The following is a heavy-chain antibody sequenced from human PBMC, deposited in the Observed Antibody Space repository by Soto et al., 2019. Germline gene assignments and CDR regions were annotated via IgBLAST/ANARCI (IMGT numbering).Heavy chain of an antibody. V-gene: IGHV3-48*01. D-gene: IGHD3-16*02. CDR2: ISSSSSTI. J-gene: IGHJ3*02. CDR3: ARPLTFGGVIVMNDAFDI. Sequence: GGSLRLSCAASGFTFSSYSMNWVRQAPGKGLEWVSYISSSSSTIYYADSVKGRFTISRDNAKNSLYLQMNSLRAEDTAVYYCARPLTFGGVIVMNDAFDIWGQGTMVTVSS. CDR1: GFTFSSYS.